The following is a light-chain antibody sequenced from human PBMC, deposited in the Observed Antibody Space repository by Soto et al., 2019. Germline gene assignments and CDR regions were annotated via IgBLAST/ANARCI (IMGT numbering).Light chain of an antibody. CDR2: DAS. CDR3: QQSYSTPPT. Sequence: DIQMTQSPSTLSASVGDRVTISCRASQSISNWLAWYQQKPGKAPKLLIYDASSLESGVPSRFSGSGSGTEFTLTITSLQPEDFASYHCQQSYSTPPTFGQGTKLEIK. J-gene: IGKJ2*01. V-gene: IGKV1-5*01. CDR1: QSISNW.